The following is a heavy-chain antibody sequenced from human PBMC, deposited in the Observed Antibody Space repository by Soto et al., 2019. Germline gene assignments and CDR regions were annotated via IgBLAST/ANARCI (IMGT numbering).Heavy chain of an antibody. V-gene: IGHV4-59*08. CDR3: ARWVASSRLDY. Sequence: PSETLSLTCTVSGASISSYYWSWIRQPPGKGLEWIGYIYYSGTTNYNPSLKSRVTISVDRSKNQFSLKVSSVTAADTAVYYCARWVASSRLDYWGQGTLVTVSS. D-gene: IGHD6-13*01. CDR2: IYYSGTT. J-gene: IGHJ4*02. CDR1: GASISSYY.